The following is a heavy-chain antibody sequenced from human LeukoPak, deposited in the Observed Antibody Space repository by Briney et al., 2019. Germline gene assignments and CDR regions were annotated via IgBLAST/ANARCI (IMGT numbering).Heavy chain of an antibody. D-gene: IGHD1-26*01. CDR3: ARERGRGRDSPWFDY. V-gene: IGHV3-53*01. J-gene: IGHJ4*02. CDR1: GFIVSGDF. Sequence: GGSLRLSCAASGFIVSGDFMSWVRQAPGKELEWVSVIYSDGSTYYADSVKGRFTISRDNSKNTLDLQMTGLRAEDTAAYYCARERGRGRDSPWFDYWGQGTLVTVSS. CDR2: IYSDGST.